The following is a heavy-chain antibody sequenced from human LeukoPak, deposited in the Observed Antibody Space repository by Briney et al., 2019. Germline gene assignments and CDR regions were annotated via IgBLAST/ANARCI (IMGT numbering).Heavy chain of an antibody. D-gene: IGHD3-10*01. CDR1: GGSISSGDYY. CDR3: ARGYGSYYYYYMDV. CDR2: IYYSGNT. Sequence: PSETLSLTCTVSGGSISSGDYYWSWIRQPPGKGLEWIGYIYYSGNTYYNPSLKSRVTISINTSKNQFSLRLSSVTAADTAVYYRARGYGSYYYYYMDVWGKGTTVTVSS. V-gene: IGHV4-30-4*02. J-gene: IGHJ6*03.